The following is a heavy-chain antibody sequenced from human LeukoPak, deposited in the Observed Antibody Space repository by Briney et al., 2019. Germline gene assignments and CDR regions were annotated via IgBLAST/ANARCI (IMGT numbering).Heavy chain of an antibody. CDR2: MNPNSGNT. D-gene: IGHD2-15*01. CDR1: GYTFTSYD. J-gene: IGHJ5*02. Sequence: ASVKVSCKASGYTFTSYDINWVRQATGQGLEWMGWMNPNSGNTGYAQKFQGRVTMTRNTSISTAYMELSSLRSEDTAVYYCARGGYCSGGSCYRNWFDPWCQGTLVTVSS. CDR3: ARGGYCSGGSCYRNWFDP. V-gene: IGHV1-8*01.